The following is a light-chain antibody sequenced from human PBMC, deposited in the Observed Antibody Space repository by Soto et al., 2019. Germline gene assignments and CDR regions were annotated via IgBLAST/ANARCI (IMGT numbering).Light chain of an antibody. V-gene: IGKV1-8*01. CDR2: AAS. CDR3: QQYYSYPGT. Sequence: AIRMTQSPSSFSASTGARVTITCRASQGISSYLAWYQQKPGKAPKLLIYAASTLQSGGPSRFSGSGSGTDFTLTISCLQSEDFATYYCQQYYSYPGTFGQGTKVEIK. J-gene: IGKJ1*01. CDR1: QGISSY.